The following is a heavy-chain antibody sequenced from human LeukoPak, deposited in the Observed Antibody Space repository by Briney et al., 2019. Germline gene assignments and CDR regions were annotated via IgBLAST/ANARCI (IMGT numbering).Heavy chain of an antibody. Sequence: ASVKVSCKASGFTLTNFDINWLRQATGQGLEWMGWMNSNTGNTGYAQEFQGRVTMTRDTSIGTAYMELTNLRSEDTAVYYCARGRRGSSGPWSWYLDLWGRGTLVTASS. D-gene: IGHD3-22*01. V-gene: IGHV1-8*01. CDR2: MNSNTGNT. CDR1: GFTLTNFD. J-gene: IGHJ2*01. CDR3: ARGRRGSSGPWSWYLDL.